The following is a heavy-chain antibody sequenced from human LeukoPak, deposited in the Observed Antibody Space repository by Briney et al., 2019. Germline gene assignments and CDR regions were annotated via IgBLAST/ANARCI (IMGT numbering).Heavy chain of an antibody. CDR1: GFTVSSNY. J-gene: IGHJ5*02. CDR2: INHSGST. D-gene: IGHD6-19*01. V-gene: IGHV4-34*01. Sequence: GSLRLSCAASGFTVSSNYMSWIRQPPGKGLEWIGEINHSGSTNYNPSLKSRVTISVDTSKNQFSLRLSSVTAADTAVYYCARGQARLAWFDPWGQGTLVTVSS. CDR3: ARGQARLAWFDP.